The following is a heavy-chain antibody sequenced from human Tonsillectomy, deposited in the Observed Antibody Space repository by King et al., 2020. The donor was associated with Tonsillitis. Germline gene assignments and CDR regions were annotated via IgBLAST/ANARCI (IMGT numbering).Heavy chain of an antibody. D-gene: IGHD3-10*01. J-gene: IGHJ4*02. Sequence: VQLVESGAEVKKPGESLSISCEGFGYSFTSYWFSWVRQMPGKGLEWMGRIDPSDSYTNYSPSIQGHVTISADKSINTAYLQWSSLKASDTAMYYCARRSDSGSYSYFFDYWGQGTLVTVSS. CDR3: ARRSDSGSYSYFFDY. V-gene: IGHV5-10-1*03. CDR2: IDPSDSYT. CDR1: GYSFTSYW.